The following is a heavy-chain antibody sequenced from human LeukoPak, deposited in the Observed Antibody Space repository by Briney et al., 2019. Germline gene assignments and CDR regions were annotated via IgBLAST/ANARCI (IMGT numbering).Heavy chain of an antibody. D-gene: IGHD1-14*01. CDR1: GGSFSGYY. J-gene: IGHJ5*02. CDR3: AREVSQSHGTNWFDP. V-gene: IGHV4-34*01. Sequence: SETLSLTCAVYGGSFSGYYWSWIRQPPGKGLEWIGEINHSGSTNYNPSLKSRVTISVDTSKNQFSLKLSSVTAADTAVYYCAREVSQSHGTNWFDPWGQGTLVTVSS. CDR2: INHSGST.